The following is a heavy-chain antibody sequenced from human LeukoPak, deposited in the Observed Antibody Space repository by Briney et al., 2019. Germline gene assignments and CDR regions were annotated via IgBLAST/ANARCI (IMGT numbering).Heavy chain of an antibody. D-gene: IGHD6-6*01. CDR1: GGSISSGDYY. V-gene: IGHV4-30-4*01. CDR3: ARERAARPGGYFDY. Sequence: SQTLSLTCTVSGGSISSGDYYWSWIRQPPGKGLEWLGYIYYSGSTYYNPSLKSRVTISVDTSKNQFSLKLSSVTAADTAVYYCARERAARPGGYFDYWGQGTLVTVSS. CDR2: IYYSGST. J-gene: IGHJ4*02.